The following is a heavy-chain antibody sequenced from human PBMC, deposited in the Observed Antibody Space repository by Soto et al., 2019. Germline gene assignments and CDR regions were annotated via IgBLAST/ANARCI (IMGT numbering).Heavy chain of an antibody. CDR3: ARVPAAGSPYYYGMDV. CDR2: IIPIFGTA. V-gene: IGHV1-69*05. D-gene: IGHD6-13*01. CDR1: GGTFSSYA. J-gene: IGHJ6*02. Sequence: QVQLVQSGAEVKKPGSSVKVSCKASGGTFSSYAISWVRQAPGQGLEWMGGIIPIFGTANYAQKFQGRVTITXXEXTXXEYTELSSLRCEDTAVYYCARVPAAGSPYYYGMDVWGQGTTVTVSS.